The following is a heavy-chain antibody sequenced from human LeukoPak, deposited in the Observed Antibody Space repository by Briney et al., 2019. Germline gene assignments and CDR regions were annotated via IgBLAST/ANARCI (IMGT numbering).Heavy chain of an antibody. CDR1: GFTFSSYS. D-gene: IGHD6-13*01. J-gene: IGHJ6*03. CDR2: ISSSSSYI. V-gene: IGHV3-21*01. Sequence: GGSLRLSCAASGFTFSSYSMNWVRRAPGKGLEWVSSISSSSSYIYYADSVKGRFTISRDNAKNSLYLQMNSLRAEDTAVYYCAREGSSSWYYYYYYMDVWGKGTTVTVSS. CDR3: AREGSSSWYYYYYYMDV.